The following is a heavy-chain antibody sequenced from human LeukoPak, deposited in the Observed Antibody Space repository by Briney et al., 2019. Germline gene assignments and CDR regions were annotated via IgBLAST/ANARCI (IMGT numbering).Heavy chain of an antibody. CDR2: ISSSSSYI. CDR3: ARVFTVTRGGGPDSFDI. CDR1: GFTFSSYS. V-gene: IGHV3-21*01. J-gene: IGHJ3*02. Sequence: GGSLRLSCAASGFTFSSYSMNWVRQAPGKGLEWVSSISSSSSYIYYADSVKGRFTISRDNAKNSLYLQMNSLRAEDTAVYYCARVFTVTRGGGPDSFDIWGQGTMVTISS. D-gene: IGHD4-17*01.